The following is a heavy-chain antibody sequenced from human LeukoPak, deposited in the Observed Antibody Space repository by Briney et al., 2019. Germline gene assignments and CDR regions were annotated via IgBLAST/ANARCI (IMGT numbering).Heavy chain of an antibody. V-gene: IGHV4-39*07. J-gene: IGHJ4*02. CDR1: GGSISSSSYY. Sequence: PSETLSLTCTVSGGSISSSSYYWGWIRQPPGKGLEWIGSIYYSGSTYYNPSLKSRVTISVDRSKNQFSLRLSSVTAADTAIYYCARDSPRGRGDSGNLDFWGQGTLVSVSS. D-gene: IGHD2-21*02. CDR2: IYYSGST. CDR3: ARDSPRGRGDSGNLDF.